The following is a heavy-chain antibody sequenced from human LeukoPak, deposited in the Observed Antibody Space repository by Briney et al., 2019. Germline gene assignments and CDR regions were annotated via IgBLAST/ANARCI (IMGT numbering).Heavy chain of an antibody. CDR3: ARGSIAAAGSSKGYMDV. J-gene: IGHJ6*03. CDR2: ISYDGSNK. V-gene: IGHV3-30-3*01. D-gene: IGHD6-13*01. CDR1: GFTFSSYA. Sequence: GGSLRLSRASSGFTFSSYAMHWVRQAPGKGLEWVAVISYDGSNKYYADSVKGRFTISRDNSKNTLYLQMNSLRAEDTAVYYCARGSIAAAGSSKGYMDVWGKGTTVTVSS.